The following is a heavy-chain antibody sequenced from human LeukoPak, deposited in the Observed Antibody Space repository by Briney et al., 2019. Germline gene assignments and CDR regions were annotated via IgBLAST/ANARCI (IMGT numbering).Heavy chain of an antibody. J-gene: IGHJ4*02. CDR1: GGSISSYY. V-gene: IGHV4-4*07. D-gene: IGHD2-8*01. CDR2: IQSSGST. CDR3: ARGVSPLDY. Sequence: SGTLSLTCTVSGGSISSYYWSWVRQPAGKGLEWIGRIQSSGSTNHNPSLKSRVTMSVDTSKFQFSLKLSSVTAADTAVYYCARGVSPLDYWGQGTLVTVSS.